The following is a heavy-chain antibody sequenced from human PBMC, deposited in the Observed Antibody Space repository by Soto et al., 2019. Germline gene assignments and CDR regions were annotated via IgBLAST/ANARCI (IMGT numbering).Heavy chain of an antibody. CDR2: ISYDGSIK. Sequence: QVQLVESGGGVVQPGRSLRLSCAASGFTFSSHSIQWVRQAPGNGLEWVAVISYDGSIKYYADSVKGRFTISRDNSKNTAYLQMNSLRAEDTALFYCAREWSTSGDLDYWGQGTLVIVSS. V-gene: IGHV3-30-3*01. J-gene: IGHJ4*02. D-gene: IGHD3-10*01. CDR1: GFTFSSHS. CDR3: AREWSTSGDLDY.